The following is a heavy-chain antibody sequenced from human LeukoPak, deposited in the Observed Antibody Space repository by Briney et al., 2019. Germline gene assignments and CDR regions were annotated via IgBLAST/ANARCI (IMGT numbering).Heavy chain of an antibody. D-gene: IGHD2-2*01. CDR3: ARGENIVVVPAEPHYYYYYMDV. CDR2: IIPIFGTA. J-gene: IGHJ6*03. CDR1: GGTFSSYA. Sequence: GASVKVSCKASGGTFSSYAISWVRQAPGQGLEWMGGIIPIFGTANYAQKFQGRVTITADKSTSTAYMELSSLRSEDTAVYYCARGENIVVVPAEPHYYYYYMDVWGKGTTVTISS. V-gene: IGHV1-69*06.